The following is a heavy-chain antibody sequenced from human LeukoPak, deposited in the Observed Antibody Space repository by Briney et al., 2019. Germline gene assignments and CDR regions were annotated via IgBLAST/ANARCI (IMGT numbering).Heavy chain of an antibody. Sequence: ETLSLTCAVYGGSFSGYYWSWIRQPPGKGLEWVANINKDGSKGSYVDSVRGRFTISRDNAKKSLYLQMDNLSAEDTATYYCARENWSQDYWGQGTRVTVSS. D-gene: IGHD1-1*01. CDR2: INKDGSKG. J-gene: IGHJ4*02. V-gene: IGHV3-7*01. CDR1: GGSFSGYY. CDR3: ARENWSQDY.